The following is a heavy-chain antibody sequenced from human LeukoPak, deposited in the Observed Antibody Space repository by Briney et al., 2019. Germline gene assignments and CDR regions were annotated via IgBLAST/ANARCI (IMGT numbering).Heavy chain of an antibody. V-gene: IGHV3-48*02. CDR2: ISGSSSTI. CDR3: ARDHSSDLYSLVVTSEYYQH. CDR1: GFTFSSYS. J-gene: IGHJ1*01. Sequence: PGRSLRLSCAASGFTFSSYSMNWVRRARGKGLEWVSYISGSSSTIYYAGSVKGRFTISRDNAKNSLYLQMNSLRDEDKAVYYCARDHSSDLYSLVVTSEYYQHWGQGTLVTVSS. D-gene: IGHD6-19*01.